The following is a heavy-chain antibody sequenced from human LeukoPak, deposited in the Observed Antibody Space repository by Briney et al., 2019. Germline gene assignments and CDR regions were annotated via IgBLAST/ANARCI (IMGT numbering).Heavy chain of an antibody. CDR3: TTDPRWGVGSFFDF. Sequence: QSKANGGTADYAAPVKGRFTISRDDSENTLYLQMNSLKTEDTAVYYCTTDPRWGVGSFFDFWGQGTLVTVSS. D-gene: IGHD3-16*01. J-gene: IGHJ4*02. CDR2: QSKANGGTA. V-gene: IGHV3-15*01.